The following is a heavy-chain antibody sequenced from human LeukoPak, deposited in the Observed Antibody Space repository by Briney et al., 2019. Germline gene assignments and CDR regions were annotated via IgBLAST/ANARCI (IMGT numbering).Heavy chain of an antibody. J-gene: IGHJ5*02. CDR1: GGSFSGYY. CDR2: INHSGST. CDR3: ARKVVTPNWFDP. D-gene: IGHD3-22*01. Sequence: SETLSLTCAVYGGSFSGYYCSWIRQPPGKGLEWIGEINHSGSTNYNPSLKSRVTISVDTSKNQFSLKLSSVTAADTAVYYCARKVVTPNWFDPWGQGTLVTVSS. V-gene: IGHV4-34*01.